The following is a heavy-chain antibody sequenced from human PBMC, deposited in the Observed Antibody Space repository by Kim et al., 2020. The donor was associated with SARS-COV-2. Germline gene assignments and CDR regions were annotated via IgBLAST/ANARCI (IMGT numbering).Heavy chain of an antibody. CDR2: ISYDGSNK. V-gene: IGHV3-30-3*01. D-gene: IGHD3-22*01. Sequence: GGSLRLSCAASGFSISSYAMHWVRQAPGKGLEWVAVISYDGSNKYYADSVKGRFTISRDNSKNTLYLQMNSLRAEDTAVYYCAIGRPRTTMIVVVTRNVYDAFDIWGRGTMVTLSS. CDR1: GFSISSYA. CDR3: AIGRPRTTMIVVVTRNVYDAFDI. J-gene: IGHJ3*02.